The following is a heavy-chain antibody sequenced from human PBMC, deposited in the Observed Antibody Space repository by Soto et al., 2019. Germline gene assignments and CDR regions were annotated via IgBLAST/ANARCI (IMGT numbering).Heavy chain of an antibody. V-gene: IGHV3-7*01. CDR1: GFIFSSYW. Sequence: EVQLVESGGGLVQPGGSLRLSCAASGFIFSSYWMTWVRQAPGKGLEWVANIKRDEREKYYVDSVKGRFTISRDNAKNSLYLQMNSLRAEDTAVYYCAREISYYNLDVWGQGTTVTVSS. CDR3: AREISYYNLDV. J-gene: IGHJ6*02. CDR2: IKRDEREK.